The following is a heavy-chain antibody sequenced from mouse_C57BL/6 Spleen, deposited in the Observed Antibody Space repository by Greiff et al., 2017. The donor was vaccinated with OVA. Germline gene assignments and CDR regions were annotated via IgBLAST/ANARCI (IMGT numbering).Heavy chain of an antibody. Sequence: VQLQQSGPELVKPGASVKIPCKASGYTFTDYNMDWVKQSHGKSLEWIGDINPNNGGTNYNQKFKGKATLTVDKSSSTAYMELRSLTSEDTAVYYCARGRTVVACWYFDVWGTGTTVTVSS. CDR3: ARGRTVVACWYFDV. V-gene: IGHV1-18*01. D-gene: IGHD1-1*01. CDR1: GYTFTDYN. J-gene: IGHJ1*03. CDR2: INPNNGGT.